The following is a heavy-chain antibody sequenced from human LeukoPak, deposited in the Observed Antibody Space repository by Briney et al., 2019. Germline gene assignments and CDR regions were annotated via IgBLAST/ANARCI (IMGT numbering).Heavy chain of an antibody. CDR1: GYTFTGYY. J-gene: IGHJ3*02. V-gene: IGHV1-2*06. Sequence: ASVKVSCKASGYTFTGYYMHWVRQAPGQGLEWMGRINPNSGGTNYAQKFQGRVTMTRDTSISTAYMELSRLGSDDTAVYYCARMSTNLAFDIWGQGTMVTVSS. D-gene: IGHD5-24*01. CDR3: ARMSTNLAFDI. CDR2: INPNSGGT.